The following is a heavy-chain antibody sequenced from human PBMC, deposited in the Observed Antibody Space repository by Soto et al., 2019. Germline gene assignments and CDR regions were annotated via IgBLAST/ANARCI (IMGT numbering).Heavy chain of an antibody. V-gene: IGHV1-46*01. D-gene: IGHD2-8*01. CDR3: ARGHIVLMVYALNHGMAV. CDR1: GYTFTSYY. CDR2: INPSGGST. Sequence: ASVKVSCKASGYTFTSYYMHWVRQAPGQGLEWMGIINPSGGSTSYAQKFQGRVTMTRDTSASTVYMELSSLRSEDTAVYYCARGHIVLMVYALNHGMAVWGQGTTVTVSS. J-gene: IGHJ6*02.